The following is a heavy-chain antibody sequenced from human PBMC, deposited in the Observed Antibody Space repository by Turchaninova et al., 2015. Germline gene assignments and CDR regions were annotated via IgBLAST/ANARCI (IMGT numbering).Heavy chain of an antibody. CDR1: GGSVDSYS. CDR2: ISYGGAT. J-gene: IGHJ4*02. V-gene: IGHV4-59*02. D-gene: IGHD6-19*01. CDR3: ARETTPAGWHSLDY. Sequence: QVQLQESGPGLVKTSETLSLTCTVSGGSVDSYSWNWVRQPPGTGLEWVGYISYGGATRYNPSLKSRLTMSLDASKNQFSLKLKSVTTADTAVYYCARETTPAGWHSLDYWGPGTLITVSS.